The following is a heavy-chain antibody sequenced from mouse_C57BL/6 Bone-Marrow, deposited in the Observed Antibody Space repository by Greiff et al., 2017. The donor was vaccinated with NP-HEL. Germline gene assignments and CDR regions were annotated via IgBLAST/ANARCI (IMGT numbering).Heavy chain of an antibody. V-gene: IGHV1-42*01. Sequence: VQLQQSGPELVKPGASVKISCKASGYSFTGYYMNWVKQSPEKSLEWIGEINPSTGGTTYNQKFKAKATLTVDKSSSTAYMQLQSLTSEDSAVYYCARRGFIRFAYWGQGTLVTVSA. CDR3: ARRGFIRFAY. CDR1: GYSFTGYY. D-gene: IGHD1-1*01. J-gene: IGHJ3*01. CDR2: INPSTGGT.